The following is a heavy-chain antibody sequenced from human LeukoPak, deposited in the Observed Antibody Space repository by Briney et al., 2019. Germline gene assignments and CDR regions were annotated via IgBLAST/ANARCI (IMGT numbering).Heavy chain of an antibody. V-gene: IGHV4-59*08. D-gene: IGHD6-19*01. CDR1: GGSISSYY. J-gene: IGHJ4*02. CDR2: IYYSGST. Sequence: SETLSLTCTVSGGSISSYYWSCIRQPPGKGLEWIGYIYYSGSTNYNPSLKSRVTISVDTSKNQFSLKLSSVTAADTAVYYCARLHPGIAVAGPVDYWGQGTLVTVSS. CDR3: ARLHPGIAVAGPVDY.